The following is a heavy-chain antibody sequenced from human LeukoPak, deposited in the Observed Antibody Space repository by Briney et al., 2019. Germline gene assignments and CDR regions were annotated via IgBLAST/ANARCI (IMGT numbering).Heavy chain of an antibody. CDR1: GGSITSGSYY. CDR2: IYTSGSA. V-gene: IGHV4-61*02. J-gene: IGHJ6*03. CDR3: ARHVSLNYDFWSGYYGHYYYMDV. Sequence: SQTLSLTCTVSGGSITSGSYYWSWIRQPAGKELEWIGRIYTSGSANYNPSLKSRATISVDTSKNQFSLKLSSVTAADTAVYYCARHVSLNYDFWSGYYGHYYYMDVWGKGTTVTVSS. D-gene: IGHD3-3*01.